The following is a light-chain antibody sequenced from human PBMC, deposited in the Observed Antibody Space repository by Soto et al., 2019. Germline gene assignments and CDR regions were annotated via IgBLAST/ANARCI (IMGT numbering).Light chain of an antibody. CDR1: QGISSY. CDR3: QQLNSYPLT. V-gene: IGKV1-9*01. Sequence: DIQLTQSPSFLSASVGDRVTITCRASQGISSYLAWYQQGPGKAPKLLIYAASNLQSGVPSRFSGSGSGTEFTLTISSLQPEDSATYYCQQLNSYPLTFGGGTKVEIK. CDR2: AAS. J-gene: IGKJ4*01.